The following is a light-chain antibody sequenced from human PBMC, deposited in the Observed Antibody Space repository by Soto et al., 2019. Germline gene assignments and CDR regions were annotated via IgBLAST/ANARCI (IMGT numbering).Light chain of an antibody. Sequence: QAVVIQEPSLTVSPGGTVTLTCGSSTGAVTSGHHPYWLQQKPGQAPRALIYHTTNTLSWTPSRFSGSLLGGKAALTLSGAQPEDEALYYCMLTYSGPWVFGGGTQLTVL. J-gene: IGLJ3*02. V-gene: IGLV7-46*01. CDR1: TGAVTSGHH. CDR2: HTT. CDR3: MLTYSGPWV.